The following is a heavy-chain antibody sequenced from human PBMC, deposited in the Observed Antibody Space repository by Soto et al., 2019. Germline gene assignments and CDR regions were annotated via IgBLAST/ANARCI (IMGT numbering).Heavy chain of an antibody. CDR3: ARGTSFDY. J-gene: IGHJ4*02. CDR1: GFTFSSYA. D-gene: IGHD2-2*01. CDR2: ISYDGSNK. V-gene: IGHV3-30-3*01. Sequence: QVQLVESGGGVVQPGRSLRLSCAASGFTFSSYAMHWVRQAPGKGLEWVAVISYDGSNKYYADSVKGRFTISRYNSKNTLYLQMNSLRAEDTAVYYCARGTSFDYWGQGTLVTVSS.